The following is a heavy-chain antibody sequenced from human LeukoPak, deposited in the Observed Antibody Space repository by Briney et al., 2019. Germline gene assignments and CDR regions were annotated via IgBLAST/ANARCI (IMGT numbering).Heavy chain of an antibody. Sequence: SETLSLTCAVSGGSISSSNWWSWVRRPPGKGLEWIGEIYHSGSTNYNPSLKSRVTISVDKSKNQFSLKLSSVTAADTAVYYCARIATGGSGSYYKGEDYWGQGTLVTVSS. CDR1: GGSISSSNW. CDR2: IYHSGST. V-gene: IGHV4-4*02. D-gene: IGHD3-10*01. CDR3: ARIATGGSGSYYKGEDY. J-gene: IGHJ4*02.